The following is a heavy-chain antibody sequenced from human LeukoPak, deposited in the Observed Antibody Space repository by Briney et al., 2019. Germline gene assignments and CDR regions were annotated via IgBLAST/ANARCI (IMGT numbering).Heavy chain of an antibody. D-gene: IGHD4-11*01. V-gene: IGHV3-30*19. CDR1: GFSFSGYG. CDR2: ISYDGSNK. CDR3: ARGVTTVTIGFDY. Sequence: PGGSLRLSCAASGFSFSGYGMHWVRQAPGKGLEWVAVISYDGSNKYYADSVKGRFTISRDNSKNTLYLQMNSLRAEDTAVYYCARGVTTVTIGFDYWGQGTLVTVSS. J-gene: IGHJ4*02.